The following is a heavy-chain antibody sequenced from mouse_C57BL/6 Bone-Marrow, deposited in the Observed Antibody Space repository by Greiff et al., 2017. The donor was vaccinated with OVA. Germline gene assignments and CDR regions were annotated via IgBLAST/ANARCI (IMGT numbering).Heavy chain of an antibody. CDR1: GYTFTNYW. CDR3: ARSYDYGYYYAMDY. Sequence: VQLVESGAELVRPGTSVKMSCKASGYTFTNYWIGWAKQRPGHGLEWIGDIYPGGGYTNYNEKFKGKATLTADKSSSTAYMQFSSLTSEDSAIYYCARSYDYGYYYAMDYWGQGTSVTVSS. D-gene: IGHD2-4*01. J-gene: IGHJ4*01. V-gene: IGHV1-63*01. CDR2: IYPGGGYT.